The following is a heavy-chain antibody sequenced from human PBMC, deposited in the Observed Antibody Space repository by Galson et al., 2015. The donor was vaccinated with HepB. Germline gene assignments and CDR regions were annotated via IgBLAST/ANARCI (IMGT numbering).Heavy chain of an antibody. CDR3: ARDYNPPNRYYDFWSGHYYYYYYMDV. V-gene: IGHV3-64*01. J-gene: IGHJ6*03. CDR1: GFTFSSYA. CDR2: ISSNGGST. Sequence: SLRLSCAASGFTFSSYAMHWVRQAPGKGLEYVSAISSNGGSTYYANSVKGRFTISRDNSKNTLYLQMGSLRAEDMAVYYCARDYNPPNRYYDFWSGHYYYYYYMDVWGKGTTVTVSS. D-gene: IGHD3-3*01.